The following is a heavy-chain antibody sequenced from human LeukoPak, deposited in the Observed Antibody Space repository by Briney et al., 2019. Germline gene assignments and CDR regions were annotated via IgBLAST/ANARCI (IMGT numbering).Heavy chain of an antibody. V-gene: IGHV3-30-3*01. CDR1: GFTFSSYT. J-gene: IGHJ4*02. Sequence: GGSLRLSCSVSGFTFSSYTMHWVRQAPGKGLEWVALISYDGSNKFYADSVKGRFTISRDNSKDTLYLQMNSLRAGDTAVYYCARGANYYGSGSYYYEGYFDYWGQGTLVTVSS. CDR3: ARGANYYGSGSYYYEGYFDY. CDR2: ISYDGSNK. D-gene: IGHD3-10*01.